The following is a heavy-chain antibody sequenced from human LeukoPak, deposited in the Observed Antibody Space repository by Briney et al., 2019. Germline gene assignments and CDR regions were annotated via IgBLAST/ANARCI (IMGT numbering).Heavy chain of an antibody. V-gene: IGHV1-58*02. CDR2: IVVGSGNT. J-gene: IGHJ6*04. D-gene: IGHD2-15*01. CDR3: AGTPYCSGGSCPGHQVMDV. Sequence: ASVKVSCKASGFTFTSSAMQWVRQARGQRLEWIGWIVVGSGNTNYAQKFPERVTFTRDMSKSTAYMELSSLRSEDTAVYYCAGTPYCSGGSCPGHQVMDVWGKGTTVTVSS. CDR1: GFTFTSSA.